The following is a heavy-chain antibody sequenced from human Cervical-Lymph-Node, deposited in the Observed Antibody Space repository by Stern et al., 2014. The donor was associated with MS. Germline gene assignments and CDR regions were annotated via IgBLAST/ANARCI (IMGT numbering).Heavy chain of an antibody. J-gene: IGHJ4*02. CDR1: GFTFSDYA. V-gene: IGHV3-23*04. CDR3: AKGSRIVGSTEFDS. CDR2: ISGSGGST. Sequence: EVQLVESGGGLAQPGGSLRLSCAGSGFTFSDYAMSWVRQAPGKVLEWVSGISGSGGSTYYAASVQGRFNISRDKSMDTMYLQMSSLRVDDTAVYYCAKGSRIVGSTEFDSWGQGTLVTVSS. D-gene: IGHD1-26*01.